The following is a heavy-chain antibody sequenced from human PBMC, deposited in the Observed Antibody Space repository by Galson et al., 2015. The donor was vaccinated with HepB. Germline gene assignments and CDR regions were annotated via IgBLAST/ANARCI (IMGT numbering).Heavy chain of an antibody. CDR2: IYSGGAT. J-gene: IGHJ6*04. CDR1: GFTLSSTH. CDR3: ARERFMDV. Sequence: SLRLSCAASGFTLSSTHLTWVRQAPGTGLEWVALIYSGGATEYADSVKGRFTISSDNFKNTVYLQMNSLRVEDTAIYYCARERFMDVWGRGTTVTVSS. V-gene: IGHV3-53*01.